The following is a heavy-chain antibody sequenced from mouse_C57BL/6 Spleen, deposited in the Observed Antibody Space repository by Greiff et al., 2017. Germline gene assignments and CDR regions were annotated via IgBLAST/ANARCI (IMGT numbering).Heavy chain of an antibody. Sequence: EVKLMESGEGLVKPGGSLKLSCAASGFTFSSYAMSWVRQTPEKRLEWVAYISSGGDYIYYADTVKGRFTISRDNARNTLYLQMSSLKSEDTAMYYCTREGGYGRPFDYWGQGTTLTVSS. V-gene: IGHV5-9-1*02. CDR2: ISSGGDYI. CDR3: TREGGYGRPFDY. J-gene: IGHJ2*01. D-gene: IGHD2-2*01. CDR1: GFTFSSYA.